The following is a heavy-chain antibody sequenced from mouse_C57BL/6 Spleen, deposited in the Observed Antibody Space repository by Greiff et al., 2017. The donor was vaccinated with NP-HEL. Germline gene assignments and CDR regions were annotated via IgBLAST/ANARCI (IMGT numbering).Heavy chain of an antibody. Sequence: QVQLQQSDAELVKPGASVKISCKVSGYTFTDHTIHWMKQRPEQGLEWIGYIYPRDGSTKYNEKFKGKATLTADKSSSTAYMQLNSLTSEDSAVYLCAKDLYDYDWYFDVWGTGTTVTVSS. V-gene: IGHV1-78*01. CDR1: GYTFTDHT. CDR3: AKDLYDYDWYFDV. CDR2: IYPRDGST. J-gene: IGHJ1*03. D-gene: IGHD2-4*01.